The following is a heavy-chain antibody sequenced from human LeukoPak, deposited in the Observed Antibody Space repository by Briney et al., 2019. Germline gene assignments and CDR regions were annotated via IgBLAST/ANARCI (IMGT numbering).Heavy chain of an antibody. CDR1: GGSISSYY. CDR2: IYYSAST. V-gene: IGHV4-59*06. D-gene: IGHD4-23*01. CDR3: ARSAAGVVRFFDY. J-gene: IGHJ4*02. Sequence: SETLSLTCTVSGGSISSYYWSWIRQHPGKGLEWIGYIYYSASTYYNPSLKSRITISLDTSKNQFSLRLSSVTAADTAVYYCARSAAGVVRFFDYWGQGTLVTVSS.